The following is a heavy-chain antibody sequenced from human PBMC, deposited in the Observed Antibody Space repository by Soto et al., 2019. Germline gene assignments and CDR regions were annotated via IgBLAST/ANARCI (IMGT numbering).Heavy chain of an antibody. J-gene: IGHJ5*02. D-gene: IGHD3-3*01. Sequence: ASVKVSCKASGYTFTSYGISWVRQAPGQGLEWMGWISAYNGNTNYAQKLQGRVTMTTDTSTSTAYMELRSLRSDDTAVYYCATTYYDFWSGYRPYWFDPWGQGTLVTVSS. CDR3: ATTYYDFWSGYRPYWFDP. V-gene: IGHV1-18*01. CDR1: GYTFTSYG. CDR2: ISAYNGNT.